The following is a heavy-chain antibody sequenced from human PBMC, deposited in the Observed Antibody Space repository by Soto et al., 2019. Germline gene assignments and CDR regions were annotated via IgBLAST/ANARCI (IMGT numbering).Heavy chain of an antibody. V-gene: IGHV3-9*01. CDR1: GFTFDDYA. CDR2: IAWNSGRV. Sequence: DVQLVESGGGLVQPGRSLRLSCAASGFTFDDYAMHWVRQAPGKGLEWVSGIAWNSGRVGYADSVKGRFTISRDNARNFMYRQMNGLRPEDTALYYCGKDRDMLLWFGDYLSMDVWGKGTTVTVSS. CDR3: GKDRDMLLWFGDYLSMDV. D-gene: IGHD3-10*01. J-gene: IGHJ6*03.